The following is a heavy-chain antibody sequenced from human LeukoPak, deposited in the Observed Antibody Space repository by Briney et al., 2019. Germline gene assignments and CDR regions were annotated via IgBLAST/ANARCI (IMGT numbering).Heavy chain of an antibody. CDR1: GGSISSSSYY. Sequence: SETLSLTCTVSGGSISSSSYYWGWIRQPPGKGLEWIGSIYYSGSTYYNPSLKSRVTISVDTSKNQFSLKLSSVTAADTAVYYCARHGYSYGSDAFDIWGQGTMVTVSS. D-gene: IGHD5-18*01. J-gene: IGHJ3*02. CDR3: ARHGYSYGSDAFDI. CDR2: IYYSGST. V-gene: IGHV4-39*01.